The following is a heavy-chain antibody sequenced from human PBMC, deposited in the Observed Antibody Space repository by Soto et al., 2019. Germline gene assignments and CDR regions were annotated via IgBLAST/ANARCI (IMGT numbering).Heavy chain of an antibody. D-gene: IGHD2-21*01. CDR2: IYYSGST. CDR1: GGSISSYY. CDR3: ARDVRRTFCGGDYYSQRDWFAP. V-gene: IGHV4-59*01. J-gene: IGHJ5*02. Sequence: SETLSLTCTVSGGSISSYYWSWIRQPPGKGLEWIGYIYYSGSTNYNPSLKSRVTISVDTSKNQFSLKLSSVTAADTAVYYCARDVRRTFCGGDYYSQRDWFAPRGRGTLVTGSS.